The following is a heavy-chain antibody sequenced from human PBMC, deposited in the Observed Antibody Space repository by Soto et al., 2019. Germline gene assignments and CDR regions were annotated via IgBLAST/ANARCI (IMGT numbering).Heavy chain of an antibody. J-gene: IGHJ5*02. V-gene: IGHV4-61*01. CDR3: ARGDYALVS. D-gene: IGHD3-16*01. CDR2: VYDSGSF. Sequence: QVQLQESGPGLVKPSETLSLTCSVSGGSVNTGSYYWTWIRQPPGKGLEWIGYVYDSGSFNYNPSLQSRVTISVDTSKNQFSLNLNSVTAADTAVYYCARGDYALVSWGQGTLVTVSS. CDR1: GGSVNTGSYY.